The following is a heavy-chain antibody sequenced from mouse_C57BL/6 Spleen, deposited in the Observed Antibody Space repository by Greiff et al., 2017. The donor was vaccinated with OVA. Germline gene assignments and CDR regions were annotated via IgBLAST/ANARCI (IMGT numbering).Heavy chain of an antibody. CDR1: GFTFSSYA. D-gene: IGHD2-12*01. V-gene: IGHV5-4*01. J-gene: IGHJ2*01. CDR2: ISDGGSYT. Sequence: EVQGVESGGGLVKPGGSLKLSCAASGFTFSSYAMSWVRQTPEKRLEWVATISDGGSYTYYPDNVKGRFTISRDNAKNNLYLQMSHLKSEDTAMYYCARDYDGGYFDYWGQGTTLTVSS. CDR3: ARDYDGGYFDY.